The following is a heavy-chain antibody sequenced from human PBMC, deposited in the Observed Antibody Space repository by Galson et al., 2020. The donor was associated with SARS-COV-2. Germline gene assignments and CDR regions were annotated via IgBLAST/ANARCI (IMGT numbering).Heavy chain of an antibody. V-gene: IGHV1-18*04. Sequence: ASVKVSCKASGYTFTSYGIRWVRQAPGQGLEWMGWINAYNGNTNYAQKLQGRVTMTTDTSTSTAYMELRRLRSDDTAVYYCAREGDTAIAHKANYCSYYGMDAWCHETPFIVS. CDR3: AREGDTAIAHKANYCSYYGMDA. J-gene: IGHJ6*02. CDR2: INAYNGNT. D-gene: IGHD5-18*01. CDR1: GYTFTSYG.